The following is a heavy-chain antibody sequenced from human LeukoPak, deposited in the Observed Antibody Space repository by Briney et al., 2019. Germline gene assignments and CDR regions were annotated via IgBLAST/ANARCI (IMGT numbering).Heavy chain of an antibody. V-gene: IGHV3-30*01. Sequence: GRSLRLSCAASGFTFSSYAMHWVRQAPGKGLEWVAVISYDGSNKYYADSVKGRFTISRDNSKNTLYLQMNSLRAEDTAVYYCASRSDNWNDGRNDYWGQGTLVTVSP. CDR3: ASRSDNWNDGRNDY. CDR1: GFTFSSYA. D-gene: IGHD1-20*01. J-gene: IGHJ4*02. CDR2: ISYDGSNK.